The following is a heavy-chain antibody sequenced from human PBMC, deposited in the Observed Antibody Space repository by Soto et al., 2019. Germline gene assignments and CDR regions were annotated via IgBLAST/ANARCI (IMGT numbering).Heavy chain of an antibody. CDR1: GLTFSSYG. V-gene: IGHV3-33*01. J-gene: IGHJ3*02. Sequence: QVQLVESGGGVVQPGRSLRLSCAASGLTFSSYGMHWVRQAPGKGLEWVAVIGLDGSDKYYADSVKGRFTISRDKSKNTLSLQMNSLRAEDTAVYYCVRDIESCFDIWGQGTMVTVSS. D-gene: IGHD3-16*02. CDR3: VRDIESCFDI. CDR2: IGLDGSDK.